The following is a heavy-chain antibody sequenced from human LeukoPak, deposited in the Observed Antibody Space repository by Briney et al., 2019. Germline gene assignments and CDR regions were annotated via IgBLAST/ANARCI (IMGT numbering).Heavy chain of an antibody. Sequence: GGSLRLSCAASGFTFSSYSMNWVRQAPGKGLEWVSSISSSSSYIYYADSVKGRFTISRDNAKNSLYLQMNSLRAEDTAVYYCARCTTGRTFGSLREIKRSREIDYWGQGTLVTVSS. D-gene: IGHD1-1*01. CDR2: ISSSSSYI. CDR1: GFTFSSYS. J-gene: IGHJ4*02. CDR3: ARCTTGRTFGSLREIKRSREIDY. V-gene: IGHV3-21*04.